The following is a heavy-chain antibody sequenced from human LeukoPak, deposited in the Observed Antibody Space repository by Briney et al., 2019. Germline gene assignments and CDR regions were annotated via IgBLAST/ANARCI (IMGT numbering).Heavy chain of an antibody. V-gene: IGHV4-61*01. CDR2: IYYSGST. J-gene: IGHJ6*02. CDR1: GGSVSSGSYY. CDR3: ARDTLNYYYYYGMDV. Sequence: PSETLSLTCTVSGGSVSSGSYYWSWIRQPPGKGLEWIGYIYYSGSTNYNPSLKSQVTISVDTSKNQFSLKLSSVTAADTAVYYCARDTLNYYYYYGMDVWGQGTTVTDSS.